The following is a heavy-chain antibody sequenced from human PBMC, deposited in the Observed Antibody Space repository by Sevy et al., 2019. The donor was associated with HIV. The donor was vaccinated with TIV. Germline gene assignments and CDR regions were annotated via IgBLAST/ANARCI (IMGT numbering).Heavy chain of an antibody. D-gene: IGHD5-12*01. CDR3: ARVRGGYSGFGGSDY. Sequence: SETLSLTCTVSGGSVSSGSYYWSWIRQPPGKGLEWIGYIDYSGSTNHNPSIKRRVTISVDTSKNQFSLKLNSVTAADTAVYYCARVRGGYSGFGGSDYWGEGTLVTVSS. CDR2: IDYSGST. V-gene: IGHV4-61*01. J-gene: IGHJ4*02. CDR1: GGSVSSGSYY.